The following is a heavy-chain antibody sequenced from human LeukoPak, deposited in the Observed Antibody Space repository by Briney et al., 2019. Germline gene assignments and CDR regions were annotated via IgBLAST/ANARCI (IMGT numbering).Heavy chain of an antibody. V-gene: IGHV3-30*02. CDR3: AIVLAGLWYFDL. D-gene: IGHD2-15*01. CDR2: IQNDATNK. CDR1: GFTFSSYN. J-gene: IGHJ2*01. Sequence: GGSLRLSCAASGFTFSSYNIHWVRQAPGKGLEWVAFIQNDATNKYYAESVKGRFTASRDNSKNTSFLQMIDLRPEDTAVYYCAIVLAGLWYFDLWGRGTLVTVSS.